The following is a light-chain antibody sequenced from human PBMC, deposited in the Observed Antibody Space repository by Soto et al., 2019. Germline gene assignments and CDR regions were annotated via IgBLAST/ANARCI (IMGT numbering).Light chain of an antibody. CDR3: QQSYSTPWT. Sequence: DILMTQSPSSLSASVGDRVTISCRSSQIISSYLNWYQAKPGKAPKLLIYAASSLHRGGPSRFSGSGSGTDFTLAISSLQPKDFLTSYCQQSYSTPWTFGQGTKVEMK. CDR1: QIISSY. J-gene: IGKJ1*01. CDR2: AAS. V-gene: IGKV1-39*01.